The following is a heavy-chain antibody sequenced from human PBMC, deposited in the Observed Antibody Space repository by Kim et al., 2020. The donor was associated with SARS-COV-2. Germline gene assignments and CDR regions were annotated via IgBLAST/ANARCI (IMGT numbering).Heavy chain of an antibody. CDR2: ISYAGSYK. D-gene: IGHD5-18*01. CDR3: TRDTNTYGSGWYPPYYY. V-gene: IGHV3-30*04. Sequence: GGSLRLSCVASGFTFSSYALHWVRQAPDKGLEWVAVISYAGSYKNYADSVKGRFTISRDNSKNTLYLQMSSLRADDTAVYYCTRDTNTYGSGWYPPYYY. J-gene: IGHJ6*01. CDR1: GFTFSSYA.